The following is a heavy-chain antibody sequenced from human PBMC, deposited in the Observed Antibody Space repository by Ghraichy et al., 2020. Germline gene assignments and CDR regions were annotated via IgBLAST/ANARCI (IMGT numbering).Heavy chain of an antibody. CDR1: GFTFSSYS. CDR2: ITSSSRTK. J-gene: IGHJ6*02. D-gene: IGHD4-23*01. Sequence: LSLTCVGSGFTFSSYSMNWVRQSPGKGLEWVSYITSSSRTKSYADSVKGRFTISRDNAKNSLFLQMNSLRDEDTAVYYCARGSTVVRFFYYDGMDVWGQGTTVTVSS. V-gene: IGHV3-48*02. CDR3: ARGSTVVRFFYYDGMDV.